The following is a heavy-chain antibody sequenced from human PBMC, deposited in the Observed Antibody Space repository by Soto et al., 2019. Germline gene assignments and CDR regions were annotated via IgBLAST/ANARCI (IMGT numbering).Heavy chain of an antibody. J-gene: IGHJ4*02. CDR3: ARGFGELAIDY. CDR2: IYHSGST. V-gene: IGHV4-30-2*01. CDR1: GGSISSGGYS. Sequence: PSETLSLTCAVSGGSISSGGYSWSWIRQPPGKGLEWIGYIYHSGSTYYNPSLKSRVTISVDRSKNQFSLKLSSVTAADTAVYYCARGFGELAIDYWGQGTLVTVSS. D-gene: IGHD3-10*01.